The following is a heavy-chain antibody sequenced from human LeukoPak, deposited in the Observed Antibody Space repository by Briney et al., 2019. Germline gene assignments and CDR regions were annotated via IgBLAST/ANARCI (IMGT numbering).Heavy chain of an antibody. CDR1: GYTFTTYN. D-gene: IGHD2-15*01. CDR2: INPNSGGT. CDR3: ARGGWGYSAISNWFDP. J-gene: IGHJ5*02. V-gene: IGHV1-2*02. Sequence: ASVKVSCKASGYTFTTYNLNWVRQAPGQGLEWMGWINPNSGGTNYAQKFQGRVTMTRDTSISTAYMELSRLRSDDTAVYYCARGGWGYSAISNWFDPWGQGTLVTVSS.